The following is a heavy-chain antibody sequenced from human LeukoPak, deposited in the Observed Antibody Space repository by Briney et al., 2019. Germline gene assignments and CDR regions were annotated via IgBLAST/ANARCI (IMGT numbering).Heavy chain of an antibody. J-gene: IGHJ6*02. CDR2: IIPILGIA. CDR3: ARGDPGRYYYYGMDV. CDR1: GGTFSSYT. Sequence: ASVKVSCKASGGTFSSYTISWVRQAPGQGLEWMGRIIPILGIANYAQKFRGRVTITADKSTSTAYMELSSLRSEDTAVYYCARGDPGRYYYYGMDVLGQGTTVTVSS. V-gene: IGHV1-69*02.